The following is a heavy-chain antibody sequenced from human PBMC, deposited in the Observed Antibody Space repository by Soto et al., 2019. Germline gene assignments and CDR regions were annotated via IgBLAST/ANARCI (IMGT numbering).Heavy chain of an antibody. CDR1: GYAYTSYY. V-gene: IGHV1-46*01. J-gene: IGHJ6*02. Sequence: ASVKVSCKASGYAYTSYYMNWVLPAPGQGLEWMGIINPSGGSTSYAQKLQGRVTMTRDTSTSTVYMELSSLRSEDTAVYYCARDVVDSFMVSPPDYHYGMDVWGQGTTDTVSS. CDR3: ARDVVDSFMVSPPDYHYGMDV. CDR2: INPSGGST. D-gene: IGHD2-21*01.